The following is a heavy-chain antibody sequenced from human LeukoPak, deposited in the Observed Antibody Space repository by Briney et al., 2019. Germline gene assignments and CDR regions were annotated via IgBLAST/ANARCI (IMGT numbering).Heavy chain of an antibody. V-gene: IGHV3-23*01. CDR1: GFTFSSYA. CDR2: ISGSGGST. Sequence: GGSLRLSCAASGFTFSSYAMSWVRQAPGKGLEWVSAISGSGGSTHYADSVKGRFTISRDNSKNTLYLQMNSLRAEDTAVYYCAKGEWFGELSSGYYYGMDVWGQGTTVTVSS. J-gene: IGHJ6*02. CDR3: AKGEWFGELSSGYYYGMDV. D-gene: IGHD3-10*01.